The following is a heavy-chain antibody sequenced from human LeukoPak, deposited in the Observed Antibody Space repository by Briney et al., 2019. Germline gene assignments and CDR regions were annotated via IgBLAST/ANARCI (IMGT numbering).Heavy chain of an antibody. CDR1: GFTFSSYS. D-gene: IGHD5-12*01. CDR2: ISSSSSYI. J-gene: IGHJ4*02. V-gene: IGHV3-21*01. Sequence: PGGSLRLSCAASGFTFSSYSMNWVRQAPGKGLEWVSSISSSSSYIYYADSVKGRFTISRDNAKNSLYLQMNSLRAEDTAVYYCARDGASYSGYDYHPGYWGQGTLVTVSS. CDR3: ARDGASYSGYDYHPGY.